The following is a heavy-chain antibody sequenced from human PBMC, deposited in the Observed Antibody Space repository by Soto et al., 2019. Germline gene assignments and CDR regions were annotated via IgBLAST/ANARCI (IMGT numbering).Heavy chain of an antibody. V-gene: IGHV3-74*01. CDR1: GFTFSSYW. CDR3: ARERQGNGGYAFDI. D-gene: IGHD3-16*01. CDR2: INSDGSST. Sequence: GGSLRLSCAASGFTFSSYWMHWVRQAPGKGLVWVSRINSDGSSTSYADSVKGRFTISRDNAKNTLYLQMNSLRAEDTAVYYCARERQGNGGYAFDIWGQGTMVTVPS. J-gene: IGHJ3*02.